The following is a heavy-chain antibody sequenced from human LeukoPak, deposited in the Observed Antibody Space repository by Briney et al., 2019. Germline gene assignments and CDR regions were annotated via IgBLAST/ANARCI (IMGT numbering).Heavy chain of an antibody. CDR2: IYYSGST. D-gene: IGHD2-15*01. V-gene: IGHV4-39*07. J-gene: IGHJ6*04. CDR1: GGSISSSSYY. Sequence: SETLSLTCTVSGGSISSSSYYWGWIRQPPGKGLEWIGSIYYSGSTYYNPSLKSRVTISVDTSKNQFSLKLSSVTAADTAVYYCARALGRTRVRMDVWGKGTTVTVSS. CDR3: ARALGRTRVRMDV.